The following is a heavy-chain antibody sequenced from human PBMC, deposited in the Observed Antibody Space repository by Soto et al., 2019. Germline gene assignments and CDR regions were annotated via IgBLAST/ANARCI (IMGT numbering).Heavy chain of an antibody. CDR3: ARTTGGYSYGQNPYIDY. CDR1: GGSFSGYY. D-gene: IGHD5-18*01. J-gene: IGHJ4*02. V-gene: IGHV4-34*01. CDR2: INHSGST. Sequence: PSETLSLTCAVYGGSFSGYYWSWIRQPPGKGLEWIGEINHSGSTNYNPSLKSRVTISVDTSKNQFSLKLSSVTAADTAVYYCARTTGGYSYGQNPYIDYSGQGTLVTVSS.